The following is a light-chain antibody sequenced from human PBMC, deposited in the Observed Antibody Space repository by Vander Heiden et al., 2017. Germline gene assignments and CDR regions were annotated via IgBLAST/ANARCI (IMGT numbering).Light chain of an antibody. V-gene: IGKV1-39*01. J-gene: IGKJ4*01. Sequence: DIQMTQSPSSLSASVGDRVTITCRASRSIGNYLNWYQQQPGKAPRLLIFAASSLQSGVPSKFRASGSGTDFTLTISSLQPEDSATYVCQQSHSTPPAFGGGTRVQIK. CDR3: QQSHSTPPA. CDR2: AAS. CDR1: RSIGNY.